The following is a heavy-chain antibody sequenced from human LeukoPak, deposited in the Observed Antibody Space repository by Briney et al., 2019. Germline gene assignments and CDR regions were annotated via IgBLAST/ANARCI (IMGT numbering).Heavy chain of an antibody. D-gene: IGHD6-13*01. CDR1: GFTFSSSG. V-gene: IGHV3-33*01. CDR2: IWYDGINE. Sequence: GGSLRLSCAASGFTFSSSGMHWVRQAPGKGLEWVALIWYDGINEYYADSVKGRFSISRDDPKNTLYLQMNSLRAEDTAVYYCVRDKGSSWGEKYYFDYWGQGTLVTVSS. J-gene: IGHJ4*02. CDR3: VRDKGSSWGEKYYFDY.